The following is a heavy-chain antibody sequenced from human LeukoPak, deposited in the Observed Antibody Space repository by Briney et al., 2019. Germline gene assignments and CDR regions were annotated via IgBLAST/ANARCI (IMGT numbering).Heavy chain of an antibody. CDR2: INHSGST. CDR1: GGSFSGYY. D-gene: IGHD3-10*01. V-gene: IGHV4-34*01. CDR3: ARGYYYGSGRPYYYYYGMDV. J-gene: IGHJ6*04. Sequence: SGTLSLTCAGYGGSFSGYYWSWIRQPPGKGLEWIGEINHSGSTNYNPSLKSRVTISVDTSKNQFSLKLSSVTAADTAVYYCARGYYYGSGRPYYYYYGMDVWGKGTTVTVSS.